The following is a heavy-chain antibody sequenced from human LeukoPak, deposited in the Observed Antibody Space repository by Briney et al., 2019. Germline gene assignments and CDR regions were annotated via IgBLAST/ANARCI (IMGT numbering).Heavy chain of an antibody. D-gene: IGHD3-9*01. Sequence: GASVKVSCKASGYTFTGYYMHWVRQAPGQGLEWMGWINPNSGGTNYAQKFQGRVTMTRDTSISTAYMELSRLRSDDTAVYYCAREHSDYDISTGYYRGSYMDVWGKGTTVTISS. J-gene: IGHJ6*03. CDR2: INPNSGGT. V-gene: IGHV1-2*02. CDR1: GYTFTGYY. CDR3: AREHSDYDISTGYYRGSYMDV.